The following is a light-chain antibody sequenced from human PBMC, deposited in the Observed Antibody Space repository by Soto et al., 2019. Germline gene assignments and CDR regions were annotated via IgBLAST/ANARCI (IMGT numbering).Light chain of an antibody. CDR1: QTVSSN. Sequence: EVVMTQSPATLSVSPGERATLSCRASQTVSSNLAWYQQKPGQAPRLLIYDASTRATGIPARFSGSGSGTEFTLTISSLQSEDSAVYLCQQYNNWPPYTIGPGTKVDI. J-gene: IGKJ3*01. CDR2: DAS. CDR3: QQYNNWPPYT. V-gene: IGKV3-15*01.